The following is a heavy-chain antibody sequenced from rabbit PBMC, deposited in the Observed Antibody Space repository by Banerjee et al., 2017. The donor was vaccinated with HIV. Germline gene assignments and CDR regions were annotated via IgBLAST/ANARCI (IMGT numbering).Heavy chain of an antibody. Sequence: QEQLKESGGGLVKPGGTLTLTYMCWVRQAPGKGLELIACIYSGDGSTYYASWMNGRFTISRSTSLNTVDLKMTSLTAADTATYFCARDLAGVIGWNFNLWGPGTLVTVS. CDR3: ARDLAGVIGWNFNL. V-gene: IGHV1S43*01. CDR2: IYSGDGST. D-gene: IGHD4-1*01. J-gene: IGHJ4*01.